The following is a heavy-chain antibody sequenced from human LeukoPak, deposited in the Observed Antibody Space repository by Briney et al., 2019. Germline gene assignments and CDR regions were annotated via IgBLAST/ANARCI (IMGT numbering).Heavy chain of an antibody. D-gene: IGHD3-3*01. Sequence: IFGTANYAQKFQGRVTITADESTSTAYMELSSLRSEDTAVYYCARHKTGDYDSREAWFDPWGQGTLVTVSS. V-gene: IGHV1-69*01. J-gene: IGHJ5*02. CDR3: ARHKTGDYDSREAWFDP. CDR2: IFGTA.